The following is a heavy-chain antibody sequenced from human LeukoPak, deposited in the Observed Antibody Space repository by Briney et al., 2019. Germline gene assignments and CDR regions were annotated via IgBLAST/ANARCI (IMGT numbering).Heavy chain of an antibody. J-gene: IGHJ5*02. CDR1: GYTFTSYA. CDR3: ARTYCSSTSCQMSRWFDP. V-gene: IGHV7-4-1*02. CDR2: INTNTGNP. D-gene: IGHD2-2*01. Sequence: ASVKVPCKASGYTFTSYAMNWVRQAPGQGLEWMGWINTNTGNPTYAQGFTGRFVFSLDTSVSTAYLQISSLKAEDTAVYYCARTYCSSTSCQMSRWFDPWGQGTLVTVSS.